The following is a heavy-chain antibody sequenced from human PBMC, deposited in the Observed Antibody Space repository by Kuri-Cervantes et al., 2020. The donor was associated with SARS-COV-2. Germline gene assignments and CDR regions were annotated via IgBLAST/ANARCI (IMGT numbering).Heavy chain of an antibody. Sequence: GESLKISCAASGFTFSSYAMSWVRQAPGKGLEWVSAISGSGGSTYYADSVKGRFTISRDNSKNTLYLQMSSLRAEDTAVYYCAKDPRVIIAAAGDGYWGQGTLVTVSS. V-gene: IGHV3-23*01. J-gene: IGHJ4*02. CDR3: AKDPRVIIAAAGDGY. D-gene: IGHD6-13*01. CDR1: GFTFSSYA. CDR2: ISGSGGST.